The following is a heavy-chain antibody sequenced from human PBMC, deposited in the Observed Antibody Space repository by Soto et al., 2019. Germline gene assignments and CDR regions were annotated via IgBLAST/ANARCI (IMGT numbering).Heavy chain of an antibody. CDR2: INAGNGNT. D-gene: IGHD5-18*01. J-gene: IGHJ6*02. V-gene: IGHV1-3*05. Sequence: QVQLVQSGAEEKKPGASVKVSCKASGYTFTSYAIHWVRQAPGQRLEWMGWINAGNGNTKYSQKFQGRVTISRATTESTAYMDLSSLRSEDTAVYYCASSRRQREPYGIDVWGQGTTVTVSS. CDR3: ASSRRQREPYGIDV. CDR1: GYTFTSYA.